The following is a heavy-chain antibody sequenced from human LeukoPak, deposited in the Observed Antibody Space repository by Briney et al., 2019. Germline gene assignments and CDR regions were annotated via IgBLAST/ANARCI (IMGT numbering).Heavy chain of an antibody. V-gene: IGHV4-61*02. J-gene: IGHJ4*02. D-gene: IGHD3-10*01. CDR1: GGSISSGSYY. CDR3: ARNSYFGSGSCVY. Sequence: SETLSLTCTVSGGSISSGSYYWSWIRQPAGKGLEWIGRIYTSGSTNYNPSLKSRVTISVDTSKNQFSLKLRSVTAADTAVYYCARNSYFGSGSCVYWGQGTLVTVSS. CDR2: IYTSGST.